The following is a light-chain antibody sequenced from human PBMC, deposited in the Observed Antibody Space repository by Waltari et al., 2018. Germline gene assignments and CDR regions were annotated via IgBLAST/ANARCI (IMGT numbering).Light chain of an antibody. CDR1: HSVSSY. V-gene: IGKV3-11*01. CDR3: QQRSNWPPLT. J-gene: IGKJ4*01. Sequence: DIVLTQSPAPLSLSPGERATPSCRARHSVSSYLAWYQQKPGQAPRLLIYDASNRATGIPARFSGSGSGTDFTLTISSLEPEDFAVYYCQQRSNWPPLTFGGGTKVEIK. CDR2: DAS.